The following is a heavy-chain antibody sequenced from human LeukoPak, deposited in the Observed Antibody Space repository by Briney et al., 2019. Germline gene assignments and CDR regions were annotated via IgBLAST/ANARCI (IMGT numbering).Heavy chain of an antibody. CDR1: GFTFSSYA. CDR3: AKSGSYYFDY. V-gene: IGHV3-23*01. CDR2: ISGSGGST. J-gene: IGHJ4*02. Sequence: GGSLRLSCTASGFTFSSYAMTWVRQAPGKGLEWVSAISGSGGSTYYADSVKGRFTISRDNSKNTLYLQMNSLRAEDTAVYYCAKSGSYYFDYWGQGTLVTVSS. D-gene: IGHD3-10*01.